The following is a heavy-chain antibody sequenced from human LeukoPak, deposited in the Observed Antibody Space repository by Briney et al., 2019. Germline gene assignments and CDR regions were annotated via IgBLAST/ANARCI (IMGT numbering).Heavy chain of an antibody. CDR3: ARGGLLWFRELYSTNDY. Sequence: GRSRRLSCAAAGFTFSSYWMSWVRQAPGKGLEWVANIKQDGSEKYYVDSVKGRFTISRDNAKNSLYLQMNSLRAEDTAVYYCARGGLLWFRELYSTNDYWGQGTLVTVSS. CDR1: GFTFSSYW. J-gene: IGHJ4*02. V-gene: IGHV3-7*01. D-gene: IGHD3-10*01. CDR2: IKQDGSEK.